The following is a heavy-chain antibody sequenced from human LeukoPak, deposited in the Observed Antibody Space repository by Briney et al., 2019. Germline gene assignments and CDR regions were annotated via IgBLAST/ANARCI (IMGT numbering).Heavy chain of an antibody. V-gene: IGHV1-2*02. J-gene: IGHJ4*02. D-gene: IGHD1-7*01. Sequence: ASVKVSCKASGYTFTGYYMHWVRQAPGQGLEWMGWINPNNGGTNYAQKFQGRVTMTRDTSISTAYMELSRLGSDDTAVYYCARESARLELPSARDYWGQGTLVTVSS. CDR2: INPNNGGT. CDR1: GYTFTGYY. CDR3: ARESARLELPSARDY.